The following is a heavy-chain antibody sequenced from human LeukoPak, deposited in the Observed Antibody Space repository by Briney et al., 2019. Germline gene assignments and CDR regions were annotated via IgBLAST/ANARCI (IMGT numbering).Heavy chain of an antibody. V-gene: IGHV3-7*01. CDR2: IKQDGSEK. J-gene: IGHJ5*02. CDR3: ARVSYYDSSGYYFPPIPPNWSWFDP. Sequence: PGGSLRLSCAASGFTFSSYWMSWVRQAPGKGLEWVANIKQDGSEKYYVDSVKGRFTISRDNAKNSLYLQMNSLRAEDTAVYYCARVSYYDSSGYYFPPIPPNWSWFDPWGQGTLVTVSS. CDR1: GFTFSSYW. D-gene: IGHD3-22*01.